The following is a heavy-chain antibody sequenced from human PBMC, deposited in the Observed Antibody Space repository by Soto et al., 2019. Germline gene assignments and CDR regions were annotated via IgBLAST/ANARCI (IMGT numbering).Heavy chain of an antibody. CDR3: ARRRCTNGVCYKLPLYNWFDP. CDR1: GYTFTSYD. J-gene: IGHJ5*02. Sequence: VASVKVSCKASGYTFTSYDINWVRQATGQGLEWMGWMNPNSGNTGYAQKFQGRVTMTRNTSISTAYMELSSLRSEDTAVYYCARRRCTNGVCYKLPLYNWFDPWGQGTLVTVSS. V-gene: IGHV1-8*01. D-gene: IGHD2-8*01. CDR2: MNPNSGNT.